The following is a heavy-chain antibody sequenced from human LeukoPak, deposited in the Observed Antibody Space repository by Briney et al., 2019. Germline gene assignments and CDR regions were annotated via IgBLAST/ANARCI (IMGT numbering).Heavy chain of an antibody. J-gene: IGHJ4*02. CDR1: GGSISSGSYY. Sequence: SQTLSLTCTVSGGSISSGSYYWSWLRQPAGTGLEWIGRIYTSGSTNYNPSLKSRVTISVDTSKNQFSLKLSSVTAADTAVYYCARGRWDGSGWEGGFDYWGQGTLVTVSS. CDR3: ARGRWDGSGWEGGFDY. D-gene: IGHD6-19*01. CDR2: IYTSGST. V-gene: IGHV4-61*02.